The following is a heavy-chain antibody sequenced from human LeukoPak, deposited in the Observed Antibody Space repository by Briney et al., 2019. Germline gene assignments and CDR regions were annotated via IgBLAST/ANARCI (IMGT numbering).Heavy chain of an antibody. J-gene: IGHJ4*02. Sequence: ASVKVSCEVSGYTFTDYYMHWVQQAPGKGLEWMGLVDPEDGETIYAEKCKGRVTITADTSTDPAYMELTSLRSEATALYYCGTVGRLLGDYFDYWGQGTLVTVSS. V-gene: IGHV1-69-2*01. D-gene: IGHD7-27*01. CDR2: VDPEDGET. CDR1: GYTFTDYY. CDR3: GTVGRLLGDYFDY.